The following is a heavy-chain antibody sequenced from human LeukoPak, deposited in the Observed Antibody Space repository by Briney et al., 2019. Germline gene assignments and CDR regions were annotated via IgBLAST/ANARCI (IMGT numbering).Heavy chain of an antibody. J-gene: IGHJ5*02. D-gene: IGHD6-13*01. CDR3: ARDHLLRAAAGTMWFDP. CDR1: GFTFSSYG. CDR2: IWYDGSNK. Sequence: QTGGSLRLSCAASGFTFSSYGMHWVRQAPGKGLEWVAVIWYDGSNKYYADSVKGRFTISRDNSKNTLYLQMNSLRAEDTAVYYCARDHLLRAAAGTMWFDPWGQGTLVTVSS. V-gene: IGHV3-33*08.